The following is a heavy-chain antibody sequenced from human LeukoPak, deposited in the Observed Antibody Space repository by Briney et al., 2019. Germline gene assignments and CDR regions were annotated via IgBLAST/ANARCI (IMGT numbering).Heavy chain of an antibody. D-gene: IGHD3-16*01. J-gene: IGHJ4*02. Sequence: SETLSLTCAVYAGSFSGYYWSWIRQPPGKGPEWIGETNQSGSTSYKTSLKSRVTISVDTSKNQFSLKLSSVTAADTAVYYCAILAGQLAFDYWGQGTLVTVSS. CDR2: TNQSGST. CDR1: AGSFSGYY. V-gene: IGHV4-34*01. CDR3: AILAGQLAFDY.